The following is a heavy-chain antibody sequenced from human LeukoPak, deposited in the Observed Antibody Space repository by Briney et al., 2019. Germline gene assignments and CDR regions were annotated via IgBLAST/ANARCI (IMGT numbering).Heavy chain of an antibody. CDR1: GFTFTNYA. V-gene: IGHV3-23*01. D-gene: IGHD6-19*01. Sequence: GGSLRLSCAASGFTFTNYAMSWVRQAPGKGLEWVTGINGGGGGTYYPDSVKGRSTTPSETSKNPVYLQMNTLRAEYTAVYYCAKGGSGYSSVWLDLWGQGTLVTVSS. CDR2: INGGGGGT. J-gene: IGHJ5*02. CDR3: AKGGSGYSSVWLDL.